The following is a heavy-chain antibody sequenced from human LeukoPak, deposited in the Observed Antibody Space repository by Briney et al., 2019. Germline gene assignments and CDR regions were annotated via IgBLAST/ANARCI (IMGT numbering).Heavy chain of an antibody. CDR3: ARSRGSSWHIDY. V-gene: IGHV1-8*01. CDR2: MNPNSGNT. D-gene: IGHD6-13*01. CDR1: GYTFTSYD. J-gene: IGHJ4*02. Sequence: GASVKVSCKASGYTFTSYDINWVRQATGQGLGWMGWMNPNSGNTGYAQKFQGRVTMTRNTSISTAYMELSSLRSEDTAVYYCARSRGSSWHIDYWGQGTLVTVSS.